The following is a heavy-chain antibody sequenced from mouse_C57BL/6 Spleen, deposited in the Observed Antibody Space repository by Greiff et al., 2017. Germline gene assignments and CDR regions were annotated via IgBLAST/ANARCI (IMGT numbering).Heavy chain of an antibody. D-gene: IGHD2-2*01. V-gene: IGHV1-80*01. J-gene: IGHJ2*01. CDR1: GYAFRSYW. CDR3: ARWLPRDY. Sequence: QVQLQQSGAELVKPGASVKISCKASGYAFRSYWMTWVKQRPGKGLEGIGQIYPGDGDTNYNGKFKGKATLTAYKSSSTAYMQLSSLTSEDSAVYFCARWLPRDYWGQGTTRTVSS. CDR2: IYPGDGDT.